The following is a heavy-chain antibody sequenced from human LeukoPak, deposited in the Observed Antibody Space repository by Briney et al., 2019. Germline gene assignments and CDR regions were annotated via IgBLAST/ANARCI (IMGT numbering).Heavy chain of an antibody. Sequence: GGSLRLSCAASGFTFSTYGMSWVRQAPGKGLVWVSRINSDGSSTSYADSVKGRFTISRDNAKNTLYLQMNSLRAEDTAVCYCARFVAGRFDYWGQGTLVTVSS. D-gene: IGHD6-19*01. CDR1: GFTFSTYG. CDR2: INSDGSST. CDR3: ARFVAGRFDY. V-gene: IGHV3-74*01. J-gene: IGHJ4*02.